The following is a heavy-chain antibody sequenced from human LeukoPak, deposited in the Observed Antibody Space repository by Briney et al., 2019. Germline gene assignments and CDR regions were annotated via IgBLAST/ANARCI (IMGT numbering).Heavy chain of an antibody. Sequence: GGSLRLSCAASGFTFSSYAMSWVRQAPGKGLEWVSAISGSGGSTYYADSVKGRFTISRDNSKNTLYLQMNSLRSEDTAVYYCARAALDGYNLKNFDYWGQGTLVTVSS. J-gene: IGHJ4*02. CDR3: ARAALDGYNLKNFDY. V-gene: IGHV3-23*01. CDR2: ISGSGGST. D-gene: IGHD5-24*01. CDR1: GFTFSSYA.